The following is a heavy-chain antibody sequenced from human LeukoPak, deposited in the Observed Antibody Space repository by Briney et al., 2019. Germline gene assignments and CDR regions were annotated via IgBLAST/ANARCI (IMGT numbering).Heavy chain of an antibody. CDR3: ARRGRIVPAAIRGWFDP. J-gene: IGHJ5*02. CDR1: GGSFSGYY. CDR2: ISHSGST. V-gene: IGHV4-34*01. Sequence: SETLSLTCAVYGGSFSGYYWSWIRQPPGKGLEWIGEISHSGSTNYNPSLKSRVTISVDTSKNQFSLKLSSVTAADTAVYYCARRGRIVPAAIRGWFDPWGQGTLVTVSS. D-gene: IGHD2-2*02.